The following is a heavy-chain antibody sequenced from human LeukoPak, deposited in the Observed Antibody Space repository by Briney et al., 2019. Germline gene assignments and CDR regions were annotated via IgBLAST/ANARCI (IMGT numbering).Heavy chain of an antibody. CDR3: ARGLTPYTSGCCWFDP. J-gene: IGHJ5*02. V-gene: IGHV3-30*03. CDR1: GFTFGSYA. CDR2: ISYDGTYK. D-gene: IGHD6-19*01. Sequence: GRSLRLSCAASGFTFGSYAMHWVRQAPGKGLQWVAVISYDGTYKYYADSVRGRFTISRDNDKNSLYLQMNSLRDADTAVYYCARGLTPYTSGCCWFDPWGQGTLVTVSS.